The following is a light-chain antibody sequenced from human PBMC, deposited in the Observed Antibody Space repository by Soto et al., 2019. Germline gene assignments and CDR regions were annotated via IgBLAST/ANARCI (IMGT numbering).Light chain of an antibody. Sequence: QSVLTQPRSVSGSPGQSVTISCTGTSSDVGGYYYVSWYQQHPGKAPKLMISDVSKRPSGVPDRFSGSKSGNTASLTISGLQAEDEADYYCCSYAGSYPLAYVVGTGTKVTVL. CDR3: CSYAGSYPLAYV. V-gene: IGLV2-11*01. J-gene: IGLJ1*01. CDR1: SSDVGGYYY. CDR2: DVS.